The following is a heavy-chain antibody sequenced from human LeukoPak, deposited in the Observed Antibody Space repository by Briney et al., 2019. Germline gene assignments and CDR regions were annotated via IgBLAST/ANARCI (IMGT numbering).Heavy chain of an antibody. Sequence: SVKVSCKASVGTFSSYAISWVRQAPGQGLEWMGGIIPIFGTANYAQKFQGRVTITTDESTSTAYMELSSLRSEDTAVYYCARVSDHYSNYGWNWFDPWGQGTLVTVSS. D-gene: IGHD4-11*01. J-gene: IGHJ5*02. V-gene: IGHV1-69*05. CDR1: VGTFSSYA. CDR3: ARVSDHYSNYGWNWFDP. CDR2: IIPIFGTA.